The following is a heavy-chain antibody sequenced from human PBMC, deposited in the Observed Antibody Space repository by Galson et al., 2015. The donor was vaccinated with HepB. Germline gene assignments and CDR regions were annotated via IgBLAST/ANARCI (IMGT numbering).Heavy chain of an antibody. V-gene: IGHV5-10-1*01. CDR3: ARPGGDYYDSSGYIFDY. CDR1: GYSFTSYW. CDR2: IDPSDSYT. D-gene: IGHD3-22*01. J-gene: IGHJ4*02. Sequence: QSGAEVKKPGESLRISCKGSGYSFTSYWISWVRQMPGKGPEWMGRIDPSDSYTNYSPSFQGHVTISADKSISTAYLQWSSLKASDTAMYYCARPGGDYYDSSGYIFDYWGQGTLVTVSS.